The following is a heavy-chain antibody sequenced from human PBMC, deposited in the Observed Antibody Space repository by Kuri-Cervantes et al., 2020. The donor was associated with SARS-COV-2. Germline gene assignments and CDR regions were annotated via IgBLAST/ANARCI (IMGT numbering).Heavy chain of an antibody. V-gene: IGHV4-59*08. J-gene: IGHJ5*02. CDR2: IYNSGST. D-gene: IGHD3-3*01. CDR1: GGSISTYY. CDR3: ARQMMSSITIFGVVITRNWFDP. Sequence: ESLKISCTVSGGSISTYYWSWIRQPPGKGLEWIGYIYNSGSTNYNPSLKSRVTISVDTSKNQFSLKLSSVTAADTAVYYCARQMMSSITIFGVVITRNWFDPWGQGTLVTVSS.